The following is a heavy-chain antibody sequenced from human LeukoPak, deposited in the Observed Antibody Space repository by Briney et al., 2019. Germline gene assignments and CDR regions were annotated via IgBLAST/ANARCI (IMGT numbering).Heavy chain of an antibody. CDR2: ISSSSSYI. CDR3: ARGQSAGAQNWFDP. D-gene: IGHD1-26*01. V-gene: IGHV3-21*01. CDR1: GLTFSSYS. J-gene: IGHJ5*02. Sequence: GGSLRLSCAASGLTFSSYSMNWVRQAPGKGLEWVSSISSSSSYIYYADSVKGRFTISRDNAKNSLYLQMNSLRAEDTAVYYCARGQSAGAQNWFDPWGQGTLVTVSS.